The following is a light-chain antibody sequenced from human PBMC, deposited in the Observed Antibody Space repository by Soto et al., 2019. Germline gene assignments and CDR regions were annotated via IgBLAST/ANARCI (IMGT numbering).Light chain of an antibody. CDR2: EVS. J-gene: IGLJ1*01. CDR3: CSYTSSSPYV. CDR1: SSDVGGYNY. Sequence: QSVLTQPASVSGSPGQSITISCTGTSSDVGGYNYVSWYQQHPGKAPKLMIYEVSNRPSGVSNRFSGSKSGNTASLTISGHQAEDEADYYCCSYTSSSPYVFGTGTKVTVL. V-gene: IGLV2-14*01.